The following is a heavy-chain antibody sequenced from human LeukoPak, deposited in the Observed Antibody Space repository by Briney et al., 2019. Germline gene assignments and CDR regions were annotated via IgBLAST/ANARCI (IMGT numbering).Heavy chain of an antibody. CDR1: GFIFNNVW. CDR3: ARDQYDTWSRRGNFDS. Sequence: GGSLRLSCEASGFIFNNVWMSWVRQAPGKGLEWVANIKLDGSEKNYVDSVKGRFTISRDNTKNSLYLQMNSLRVEDTAVFYCARDQYDTWSRRGNFDSWGQGTLVIVSS. J-gene: IGHJ4*02. D-gene: IGHD3-3*01. CDR2: IKLDGSEK. V-gene: IGHV3-7*03.